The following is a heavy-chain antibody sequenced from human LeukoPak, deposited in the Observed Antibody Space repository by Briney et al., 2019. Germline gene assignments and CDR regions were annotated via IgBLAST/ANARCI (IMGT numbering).Heavy chain of an antibody. CDR3: ARGFQIQLWSRSSALDY. D-gene: IGHD5-18*01. Sequence: PSETLSLTCAVYGGSFSGYYWSWIRQPPGKGLEWIGEINHSGSTNYNPSLKSRGTISVDQSKNQSPLMLSSVTAADTAVYYCARGFQIQLWSRSSALDYWGQGTLVTVSS. V-gene: IGHV4-34*01. J-gene: IGHJ4*02. CDR2: INHSGST. CDR1: GGSFSGYY.